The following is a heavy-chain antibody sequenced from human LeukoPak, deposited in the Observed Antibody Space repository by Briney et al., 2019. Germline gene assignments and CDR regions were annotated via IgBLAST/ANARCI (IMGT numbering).Heavy chain of an antibody. V-gene: IGHV4-4*07. CDR3: ARVGSLSRGRNWVDP. J-gene: IGHJ5*02. CDR1: GGSISSYF. Sequence: PSETLSLTCTVSGGSISSYFCSWIRQPAGKGLEWIGRIDTSGSINYNPSLKSRVTMSVDRSKNQFSLKLRSVTAADTAVYYCARVGSLSRGRNWVDPWGQGTLVIVS. D-gene: IGHD2-15*01. CDR2: IDTSGSI.